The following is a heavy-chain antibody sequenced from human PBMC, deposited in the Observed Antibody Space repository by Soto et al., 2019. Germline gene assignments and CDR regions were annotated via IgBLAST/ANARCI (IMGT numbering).Heavy chain of an antibody. J-gene: IGHJ4*02. CDR1: GGSFSGYY. V-gene: IGHV4-34*01. Sequence: SETLSLTCAVYGGSFSGYYWSWIRQPPGKGLEWIGEINHSGSTNYNPSLKSRVTISIDTSKNQFSLKLSSVTAADTAVYYCAISKAGYCSGGRWYAFDYWGQGTLVTVSS. CDR3: AISKAGYCSGGRWYAFDY. CDR2: INHSGST. D-gene: IGHD2-15*01.